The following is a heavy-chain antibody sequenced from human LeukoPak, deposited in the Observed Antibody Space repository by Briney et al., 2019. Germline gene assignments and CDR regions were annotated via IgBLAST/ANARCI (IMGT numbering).Heavy chain of an antibody. D-gene: IGHD6-13*01. Sequence: PSETLSLTCTVSGGSISSSYWAWIRQRPGKGLEWIGYIYYSGTTNYNPSLKSRVTISVDTSKNQFSLKLRSVTAADTAMYYCAREGYASNWYPDWGQGTLVTVSS. CDR1: GGSISSSY. CDR3: AREGYASNWYPD. V-gene: IGHV4-59*01. J-gene: IGHJ4*02. CDR2: IYYSGTT.